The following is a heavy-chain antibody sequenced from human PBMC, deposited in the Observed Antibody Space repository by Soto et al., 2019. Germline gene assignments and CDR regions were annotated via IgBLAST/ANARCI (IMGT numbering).Heavy chain of an antibody. D-gene: IGHD3-22*01. V-gene: IGHV1-18*04. CDR1: GYTFTSYG. CDR2: ISAYNGNT. CDR3: ASCSYYYDSSGYYYGGPFGY. J-gene: IGHJ4*02. Sequence: ASVKVSCKASGYTFTSYGISWVRQAPGQGLEWMGWISAYNGNTNYAQKLQGRVTMTTDTSTSTAYMELRSLRSDDTAVYYCASCSYYYDSSGYYYGGPFGYWGQGTLVTVSS.